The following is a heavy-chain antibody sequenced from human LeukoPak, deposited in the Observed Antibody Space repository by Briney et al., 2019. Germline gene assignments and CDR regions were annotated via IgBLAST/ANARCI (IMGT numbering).Heavy chain of an antibody. CDR2: IYPGDSDT. D-gene: IGHD6-6*01. V-gene: IGHV5-51*01. J-gene: IGHJ6*03. Sequence: PGESLKISCKGSGYSFTSYWIGWVRQMPGKGLEWMGIIYPGDSDTRYSPSFQGQVTISADKSISTAYLQWSSLKASDTAMYYCARAMAGSSSRGRRYYYYYMDVWGKGTTVTVSS. CDR3: ARAMAGSSSRGRRYYYYYMDV. CDR1: GYSFTSYW.